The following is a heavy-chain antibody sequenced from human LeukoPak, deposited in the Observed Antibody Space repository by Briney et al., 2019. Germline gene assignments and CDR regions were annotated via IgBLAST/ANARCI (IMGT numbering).Heavy chain of an antibody. CDR3: AKDAHSSGYFDY. J-gene: IGHJ4*02. V-gene: IGHV3-21*01. Sequence: GGSLRLSCAASGFTFSSYSMNWVRQAPGRGLEWVSSISSSSSYIYYADSVKGRFTISRDNAKNSLYLQMNSLRAEDTAVYYCAKDAHSSGYFDYWGQGTLVTVSS. CDR2: ISSSSSYI. D-gene: IGHD6-19*01. CDR1: GFTFSSYS.